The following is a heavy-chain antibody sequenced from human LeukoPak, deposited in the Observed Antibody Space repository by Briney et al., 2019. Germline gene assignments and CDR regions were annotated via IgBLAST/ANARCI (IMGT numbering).Heavy chain of an antibody. CDR1: GFTVSSNY. CDR3: ARGSRGPASHYYGPPTQYYYYGMDV. V-gene: IGHV3-66*01. J-gene: IGHJ6*02. D-gene: IGHD3-10*01. Sequence: PGGSLRLSCAASGFTVSSNYMSWVRQAPGKGLEWVSVIYSGGSTYYADSVKGRFTISRDNSKNTLYLQMNSLRAEDTAVYYCARGSRGPASHYYGPPTQYYYYGMDVWGQGTTVTVSS. CDR2: IYSGGST.